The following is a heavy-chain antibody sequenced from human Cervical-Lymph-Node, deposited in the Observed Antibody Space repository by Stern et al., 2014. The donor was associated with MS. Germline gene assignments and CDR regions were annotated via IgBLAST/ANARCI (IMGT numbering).Heavy chain of an antibody. J-gene: IGHJ5*02. Sequence: QVQLQESGPGLLRPSETLSLTCTVSGASITSYYWSWIRQPPGKGLEWIGYIYYSGTTNYNASLKGRVAISIDTSKTQFSLRLSSVTAADPAVYYCARATDLWGQGTLVTVSS. CDR1: GASITSYY. V-gene: IGHV4-59*01. CDR2: IYYSGTT. CDR3: ARATDL.